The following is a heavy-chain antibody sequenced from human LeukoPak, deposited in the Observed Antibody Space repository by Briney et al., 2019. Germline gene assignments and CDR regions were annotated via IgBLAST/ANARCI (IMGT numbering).Heavy chain of an antibody. CDR2: ISAYNGNT. D-gene: IGHD3-10*01. Sequence: ASVKVSCKASGYTFTSYGISWVRQAPGQGLEWMGWISAYNGNTNYAQKLQGRVTMTTDTSTSTAYMELRSLRSDDTAVYYCARGAAPYYYGSGSSDWGQGTLVTVSS. CDR3: ARGAAPYYYGSGSSD. V-gene: IGHV1-18*01. CDR1: GYTFTSYG. J-gene: IGHJ4*02.